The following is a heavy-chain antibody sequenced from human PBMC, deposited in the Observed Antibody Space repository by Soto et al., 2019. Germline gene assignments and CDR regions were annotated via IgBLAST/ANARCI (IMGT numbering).Heavy chain of an antibody. V-gene: IGHV1-69*01. D-gene: IGHD4-17*01. CDR3: ARDGRSSVDDYGDYGANINFDY. J-gene: IGHJ4*02. CDR2: IIPIFGTA. CDR1: GGTFSSYA. Sequence: QVQLVQSGAEVKKPGSSVKVSCKASGGTFSSYAISWVRQAPGQGLEWMGGIIPIFGTANYAQKFQGRVTITADESTSTAYMELSSLRSEDTAVYYCARDGRSSVDDYGDYGANINFDYWGQGTLVTVSS.